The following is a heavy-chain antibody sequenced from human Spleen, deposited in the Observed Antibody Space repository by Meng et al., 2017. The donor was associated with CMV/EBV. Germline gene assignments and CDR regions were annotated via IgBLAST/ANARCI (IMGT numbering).Heavy chain of an antibody. CDR1: GGSISSYY. CDR3: ARYSTGYCSTTTCAMDAFDI. V-gene: IGHV4-59*01. Sequence: SETLSLTCTVSGGSISSYYWSWIRQPPGKGLEWIGYIYYSGNTNYNPSLKSRVTISVDTSKNQFSLKLSSVTAADTAVYYCARYSTGYCSTTTCAMDAFDIWGQGTMVTVSS. J-gene: IGHJ3*02. CDR2: IYYSGNT. D-gene: IGHD2-2*01.